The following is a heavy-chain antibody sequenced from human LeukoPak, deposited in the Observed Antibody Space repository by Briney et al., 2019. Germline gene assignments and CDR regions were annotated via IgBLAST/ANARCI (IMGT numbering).Heavy chain of an antibody. CDR3: ARRALYGDYLIDY. D-gene: IGHD4-17*01. Sequence: SQTLSLTCTVSGGSISSGGYYWSWIRHHPGKGLEWIGYIYYSGSTYYNPSLKSRVTISVDTSKNQFSLKLSSVTAADTAVYYCARRALYGDYLIDYWGQGTLVTVSS. V-gene: IGHV4-31*03. CDR2: IYYSGST. J-gene: IGHJ4*02. CDR1: GGSISSGGYY.